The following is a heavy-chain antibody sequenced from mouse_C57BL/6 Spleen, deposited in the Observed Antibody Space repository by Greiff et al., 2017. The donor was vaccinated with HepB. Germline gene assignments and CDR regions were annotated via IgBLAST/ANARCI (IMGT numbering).Heavy chain of an antibody. J-gene: IGHJ1*03. CDR2: IYPGDGDT. CDR3: ARSDYYYGSSYWYFDV. CDR1: GYAFSSSW. Sequence: VKLMESGPELVKPGASVKISCKASGYAFSSSWMNWVKQRPGKGLEWIGRIYPGDGDTNYNGKFKGKATLTADKSSSTAYMQLSSLTSEDSAVYFCARSDYYYGSSYWYFDVWGTGTTVTVSS. V-gene: IGHV1-82*01. D-gene: IGHD1-1*01.